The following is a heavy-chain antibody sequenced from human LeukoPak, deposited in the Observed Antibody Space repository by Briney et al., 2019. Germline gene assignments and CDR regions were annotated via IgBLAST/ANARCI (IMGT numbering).Heavy chain of an antibody. CDR3: ARESSSFGYYYYYYYTDV. Sequence: SETLSLTCTVSGYSISSGYYWGWIRQPPGKGLEWIGSIYHSGSTYYNPSLKSRVTISVDTSKNQFSLKLSSVTAADTAVYYCARESSSFGYYYYYYYTDVWGKGTTVTVSS. V-gene: IGHV4-38-2*02. J-gene: IGHJ6*03. D-gene: IGHD6-6*01. CDR2: IYHSGST. CDR1: GYSISSGYY.